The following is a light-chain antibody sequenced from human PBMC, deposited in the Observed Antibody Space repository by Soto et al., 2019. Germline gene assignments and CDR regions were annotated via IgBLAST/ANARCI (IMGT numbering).Light chain of an antibody. J-gene: IGLJ1*01. CDR2: EGS. Sequence: QSALTQPASVSGSPGQSITISCTGTSSDVGSYNLVSWYQQHPGKAPKLMIYEGSKRPSGVSNRFSGSKSGNTASLTISGLQAEDEAGYYCAAWDDILNGYVFGGGTKVTVL. CDR1: SSDVGSYNL. CDR3: AAWDDILNGYV. V-gene: IGLV2-23*01.